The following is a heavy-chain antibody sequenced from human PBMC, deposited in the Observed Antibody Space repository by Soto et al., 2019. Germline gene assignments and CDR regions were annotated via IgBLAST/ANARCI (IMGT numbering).Heavy chain of an antibody. Sequence: QVQPQESRPGLVKPSETLSLTCTVSGGSTRSYYWSWIPQPPGKGLQSIGYVYHTATTNYNPSLQRRGTISVETSKSQFYLKLTSVSAADTAVYYCARDPDDYGGNSPTFDIWGQGTMLTVSS. CDR3: ARDPDDYGGNSPTFDI. D-gene: IGHD4-17*01. V-gene: IGHV4-59*01. CDR1: GGSTRSYY. CDR2: VYHTATT. J-gene: IGHJ3*02.